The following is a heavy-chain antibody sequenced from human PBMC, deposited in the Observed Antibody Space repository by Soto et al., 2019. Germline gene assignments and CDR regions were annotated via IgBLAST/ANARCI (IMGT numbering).Heavy chain of an antibody. V-gene: IGHV3-23*01. CDR2: ITSSSGGT. CDR1: GFIFSNYA. D-gene: IGHD2-15*01. CDR3: AKDRCSGGNCYSDFDY. Sequence: GGSLRLSCAASGFIFSNYAMSWVRQAPGKGLEWVSGITSSSGGTHYADSVKGRFTISRDNSKNTLYLQMNSLRVEDTAVYYCAKDRCSGGNCYSDFDYWGQGTLVTVSS. J-gene: IGHJ4*02.